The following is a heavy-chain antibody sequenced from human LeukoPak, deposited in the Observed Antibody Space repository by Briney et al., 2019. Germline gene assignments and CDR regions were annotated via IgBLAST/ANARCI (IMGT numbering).Heavy chain of an antibody. D-gene: IGHD3-16*01. Sequence: PGGSLRLSCAASGFTFSSYEINWVRQAPGKGLEWVSSISRSATTIYYADSVKGRFTISRDNAKNSLYLQMNSLRAEDTAVYYCARGSRRHLLDYGNNWFDPWGQGTLVTVSS. CDR1: GFTFSSYE. CDR2: ISRSATTI. CDR3: ARGSRRHLLDYGNNWFDP. J-gene: IGHJ5*02. V-gene: IGHV3-48*03.